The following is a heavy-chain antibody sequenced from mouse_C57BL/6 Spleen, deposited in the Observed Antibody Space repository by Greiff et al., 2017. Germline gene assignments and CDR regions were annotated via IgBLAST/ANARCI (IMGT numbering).Heavy chain of an antibody. CDR2: IYPGSGIT. CDR3: ARDYYDYDKDAMDY. CDR1: GYTFTDYY. V-gene: IGHV1-76*01. J-gene: IGHJ4*01. Sequence: QVQLQQSGAELVRPGASVKLSCKASGYTFTDYYINWVKQRPGQGLEWIARIYPGSGITYYNEKFKGKATLTAEKSSSTAYMQLSSLTSEDSAVYFCARDYYDYDKDAMDYWGQGTSVTVSS. D-gene: IGHD2-4*01.